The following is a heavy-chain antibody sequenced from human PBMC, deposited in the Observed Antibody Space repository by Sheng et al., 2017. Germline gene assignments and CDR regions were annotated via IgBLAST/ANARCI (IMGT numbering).Heavy chain of an antibody. D-gene: IGHD3-10*01. CDR3: ARGVSSFDP. CDR2: SITVGGP. CDR1: VAPSVTTT. Sequence: QVQLQESGPGLVKAFGDPCPSSALSPVAPSVTTTGAGSGSPQGRDWSGLGMSITVGGPSTTPLSKSRVTISVDTTKNHFSLRLNSLTTADTAVYYCARGVSSFDPWGQGTLVTVSS. J-gene: IGHJ5*01. V-gene: IGHV4-59*01.